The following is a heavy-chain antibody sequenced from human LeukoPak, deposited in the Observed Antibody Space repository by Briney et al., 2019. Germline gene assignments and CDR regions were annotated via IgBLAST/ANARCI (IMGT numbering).Heavy chain of an antibody. CDR1: GFTFNIHG. D-gene: IGHD6-19*01. V-gene: IGHV3-30*03. CDR2: ISHDGNHQ. CDR3: AGDYGIAVANDAFDI. Sequence: TGGSLRLSCVASGFTFNIHGMHWVRQAPNKGLEWVAVISHDGNHQYYGGSVKGRFTVARDNSKNTLYLQMNSLRAEDTAVYYCAGDYGIAVANDAFDIWGQGTMVTVSS. J-gene: IGHJ3*02.